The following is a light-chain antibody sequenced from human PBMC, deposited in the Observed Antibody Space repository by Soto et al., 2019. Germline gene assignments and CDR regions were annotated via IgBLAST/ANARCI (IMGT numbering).Light chain of an antibody. V-gene: IGKV3-20*01. CDR3: QQYGSSPLA. J-gene: IGKJ3*01. Sequence: EIVLTQSPGTLSLSPGERATLSCRASQSVSSSYLAWYQQKPGQAPRLLIYGASSRATGIPDRFSGSGSGTDFTRTISRLEPEDFAVYYGQQYGSSPLAVGPGTKVDIK. CDR1: QSVSSSY. CDR2: GAS.